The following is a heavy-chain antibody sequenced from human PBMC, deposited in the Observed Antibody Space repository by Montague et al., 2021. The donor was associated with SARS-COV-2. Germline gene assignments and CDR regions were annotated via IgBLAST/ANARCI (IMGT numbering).Heavy chain of an antibody. Sequence: SLGLSCAASGFTFSSYAMHWVRQAPGKGLEWVAVISYDGSNKYYADSVKGRFTISRDNSKNTLYLQMNSLRAEDTAVYYCARGEYDILTGYSSLANSYFDYWGQETLVTVSS. J-gene: IGHJ4*02. CDR1: GFTFSSYA. D-gene: IGHD3-9*01. V-gene: IGHV3-30-3*01. CDR3: ARGEYDILTGYSSLANSYFDY. CDR2: ISYDGSNK.